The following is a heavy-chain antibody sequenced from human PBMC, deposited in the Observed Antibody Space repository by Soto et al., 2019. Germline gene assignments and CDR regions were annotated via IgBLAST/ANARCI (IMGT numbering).Heavy chain of an antibody. CDR2: IYYSGRT. Sequence: SETLSLTCTVSGVSISSGGYYWSWIRQHPGKGLEWIGNIYYSGRTYYNPSLKSRVIMSVDTAKNHFSLNLSSVTAADTAMYYWASVIGGYSEYYFDYWGQGTLVTVSS. J-gene: IGHJ4*02. D-gene: IGHD2-21*02. CDR1: GVSISSGGYY. V-gene: IGHV4-31*03. CDR3: ASVIGGYSEYYFDY.